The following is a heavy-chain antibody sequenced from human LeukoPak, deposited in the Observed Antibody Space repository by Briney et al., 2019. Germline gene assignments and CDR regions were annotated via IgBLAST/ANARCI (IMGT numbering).Heavy chain of an antibody. CDR1: GFTLSNYW. D-gene: IGHD1-26*01. CDR3: ARWEARDTWVYDY. J-gene: IGHJ4*02. Sequence: GGSLRLSCAASGFTLSNYWMSWVRQAPGKGLEWVANIKQDGSKLSYVDSVKGRFTVSRDNAKNSLYLQMNSLRAEDTAVYYCARWEARDTWVYDYWGQGTLDTVSS. CDR2: IKQDGSKL. V-gene: IGHV3-7*01.